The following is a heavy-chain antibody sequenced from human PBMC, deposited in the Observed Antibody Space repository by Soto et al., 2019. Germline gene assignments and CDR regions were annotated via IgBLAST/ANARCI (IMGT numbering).Heavy chain of an antibody. Sequence: GGSLRLSCVASGIEFSNYAMSWVRQAPGKGLEWVSISSASGRSRYHADSVRGRFTISRDNSKNTLYLHMTNLRAEDTAVYYCAKDGNWLDVYFDVWGQGTPVTVSS. J-gene: IGHJ4*02. CDR1: GIEFSNYA. V-gene: IGHV3-23*01. CDR2: SSASGRSR. D-gene: IGHD6-19*01. CDR3: AKDGNWLDVYFDV.